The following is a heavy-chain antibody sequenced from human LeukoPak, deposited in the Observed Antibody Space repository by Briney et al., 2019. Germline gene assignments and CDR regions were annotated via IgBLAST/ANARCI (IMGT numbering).Heavy chain of an antibody. J-gene: IGHJ6*03. Sequence: PEGSLRLSCAASGFSFSSYAMNWVRQAPGKGLEWVSSISSSSSYIYYADSVKGRFTISRDNAKNSLYLQMNSLRAEDTAVYYCARGHTVTPYYYYMDVWGKGTTVTVSS. V-gene: IGHV3-21*01. CDR3: ARGHTVTPYYYYMDV. CDR1: GFSFSSYA. CDR2: ISSSSSYI. D-gene: IGHD4-11*01.